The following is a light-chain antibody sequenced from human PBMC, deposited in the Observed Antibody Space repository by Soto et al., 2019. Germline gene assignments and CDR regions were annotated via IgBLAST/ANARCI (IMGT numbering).Light chain of an antibody. CDR2: KAS. CDR1: QTISTL. J-gene: IGKJ1*01. Sequence: DIQMTQSPSTLSASVGDRVTITCRASQTISTLLAWYQQRPGKAPNLLISKASSLESGVPSRFSGSGSGTESTLTISSLQPDEFATYVCQQESTDPWTFGQGTKVEVK. CDR3: QQESTDPWT. V-gene: IGKV1-5*03.